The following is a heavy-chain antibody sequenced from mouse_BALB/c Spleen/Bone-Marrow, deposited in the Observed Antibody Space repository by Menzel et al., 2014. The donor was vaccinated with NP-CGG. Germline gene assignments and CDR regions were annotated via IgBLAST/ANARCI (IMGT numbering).Heavy chain of an antibody. Sequence: EVKVVESGPELVKPGASVKMSCKASGYTFTSYVMHWVKQKSGQGLEWIGYINPYNDGTKYNEKFKGKATLTSDKSSSTAYMELSSLTSEDSAVYYCARSMIGNYFDCWGQGTTLTVSS. V-gene: IGHV1-14*01. CDR1: GYTFTSYV. D-gene: IGHD2-4*01. CDR3: ARSMIGNYFDC. CDR2: INPYNDGT. J-gene: IGHJ2*01.